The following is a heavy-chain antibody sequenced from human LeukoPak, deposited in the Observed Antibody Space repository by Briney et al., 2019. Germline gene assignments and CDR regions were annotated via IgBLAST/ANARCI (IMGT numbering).Heavy chain of an antibody. V-gene: IGHV4-59*11. CDR2: IYYSGST. CDR3: ARGPDSSSWYYYYYYMDV. CDR1: GGSISSHY. Sequence: SETLSLTCTVSGGSISSHYWSWIRQPPGKGLEWFGYIYYSGSTNYNPSLKSRVTISVDTSKNQFSLKLSSVTAADTAVYYCARGPDSSSWYYYYYYMDVWGKGTTVTVSS. J-gene: IGHJ6*03. D-gene: IGHD6-13*01.